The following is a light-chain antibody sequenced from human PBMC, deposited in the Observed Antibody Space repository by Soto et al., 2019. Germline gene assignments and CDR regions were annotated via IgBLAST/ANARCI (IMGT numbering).Light chain of an antibody. V-gene: IGKV1-33*01. J-gene: IGKJ2*01. CDR2: DAS. CDR3: QQYDTLPPYT. CDR1: QDIGNY. Sequence: DIQMTQSPSSLSASVGDRVTIACQANQDIGNYLNWYQQKPGKAPRLLIYDASNLEIGVPSRFSGSGSGTDFTFTISNLQPEDIATYYCQQYDTLPPYTFGQWTKVELK.